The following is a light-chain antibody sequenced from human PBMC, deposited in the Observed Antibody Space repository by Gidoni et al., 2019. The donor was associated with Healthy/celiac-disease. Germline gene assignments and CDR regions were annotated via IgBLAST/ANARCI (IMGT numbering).Light chain of an antibody. J-gene: IGKJ4*01. CDR3: MQDIHLLT. CDR2: EGC. V-gene: IGKV2-29*02. Sequence: DIVMTQTPLSLSFTPGQPVSISCKSSQSLRHIDGKTYLYWYLQKPGQSHQLLFYEGCSQFSGVPVRCSGSGSGTDFTLKSSRVEAEDVGVYYCMQDIHLLTFXGXTKVEIK. CDR1: QSLRHIDGKTY.